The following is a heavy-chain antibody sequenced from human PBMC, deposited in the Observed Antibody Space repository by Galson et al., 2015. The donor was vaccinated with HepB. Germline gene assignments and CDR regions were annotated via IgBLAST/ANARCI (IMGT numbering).Heavy chain of an antibody. CDR1: GFTFSSYA. J-gene: IGHJ6*02. Sequence: SLRLSCAASGFTFSSYAMTWVRQAPGKGLEWVSSISGSDSSTYYADSVKGRFTISRDSSKNTLYLQMSGLRAEDTAIYYCAKDWATITVWGQGTTVTVSS. D-gene: IGHD5-12*01. CDR3: AKDWATITV. CDR2: ISGSDSST. V-gene: IGHV3-23*01.